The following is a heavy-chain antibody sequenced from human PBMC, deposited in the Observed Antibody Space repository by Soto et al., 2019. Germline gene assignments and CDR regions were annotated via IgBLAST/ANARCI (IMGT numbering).Heavy chain of an antibody. CDR1: GGFSSIYY. J-gene: IGHJ6*02. V-gene: IGHV4-59*01. Sequence: GTLSLTCTVSGGFSSIYYWSWIRQPPGKGLELIGYIYYSGSTKYNPSLKRRVTISIDTSKNQFSLKLSSVTAADTAVYYCARGGYGMYVWGQGTTVTVS. CDR2: IYYSGST. CDR3: ARGGYGMYV.